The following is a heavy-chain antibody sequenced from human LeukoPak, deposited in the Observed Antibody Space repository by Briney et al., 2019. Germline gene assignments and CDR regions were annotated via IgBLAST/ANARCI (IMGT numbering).Heavy chain of an antibody. J-gene: IGHJ4*02. CDR3: ARTLRGYSYGPFDY. D-gene: IGHD5-18*01. CDR1: GGSISSYY. Sequence: SETLSLTCTVSGGSISSYYWSWIRQPPGKGLEWIGYIYYSGSTNYNPSLKSRVTISVDTPKNQFSLKLSSVTAVDTAVYYCARTLRGYSYGPFDYWGQGTLVTVSS. V-gene: IGHV4-59*01. CDR2: IYYSGST.